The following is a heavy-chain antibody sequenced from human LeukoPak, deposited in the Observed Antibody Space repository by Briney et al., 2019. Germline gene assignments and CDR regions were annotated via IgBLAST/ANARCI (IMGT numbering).Heavy chain of an antibody. CDR2: ITGSGGST. Sequence: GGSLRLSCAASGFTFSSYAMSWVRQAPGKGLEWVSAITGSGGSTFYADSVKGRFTISRDNSENTLYLQMNSLRDEDTAVYYCARGSTYAFDYWGQGTLVTVSS. J-gene: IGHJ4*02. CDR3: ARGSTYAFDY. D-gene: IGHD2-8*01. CDR1: GFTFSSYA. V-gene: IGHV3-23*01.